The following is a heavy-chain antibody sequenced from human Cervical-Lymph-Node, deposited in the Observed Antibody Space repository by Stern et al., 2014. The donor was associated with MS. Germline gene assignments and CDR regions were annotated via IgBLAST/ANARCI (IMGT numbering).Heavy chain of an antibody. CDR2: IWYDVNKK. CDR3: ARGNWNYEGMGY. CDR1: GFTFSNYG. D-gene: IGHD1-7*01. J-gene: IGHJ4*02. V-gene: IGHV3-33*01. Sequence: MQLVESGGGVVQPGRSLRLSCAASGFTFSNYGMHWVRQAPGKGLEWLAVIWYDVNKKYYADSVKGRFTISRDNSKNTLFLQMSSLTAEDTALYYCARGNWNYEGMGYWGQGTLVTVSS.